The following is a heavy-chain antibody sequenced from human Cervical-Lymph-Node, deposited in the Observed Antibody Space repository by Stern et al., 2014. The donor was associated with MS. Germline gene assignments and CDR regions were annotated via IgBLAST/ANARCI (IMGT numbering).Heavy chain of an antibody. D-gene: IGHD3-22*01. Sequence: VQLMQSGAEVKKPGATVKISCKVSGYTFTDYYMHWVQQAPGKGLEWMGLVDPEDGETIYAEKFQGRVTITADTSTDTAYMELSSLRSEDTAVYYCATGYYYDSSGYYRGYYYYGMDVWGQGTTVTVSS. J-gene: IGHJ6*02. CDR1: GYTFTDYY. CDR3: ATGYYYDSSGYYRGYYYYGMDV. V-gene: IGHV1-69-2*01. CDR2: VDPEDGET.